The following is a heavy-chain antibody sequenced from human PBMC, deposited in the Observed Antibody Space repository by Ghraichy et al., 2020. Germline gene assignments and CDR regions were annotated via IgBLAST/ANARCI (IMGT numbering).Heavy chain of an antibody. D-gene: IGHD2-15*01. Sequence: SETLSLTCAVYGGSFSGYYWSWIRQPPGKRLEWIGEINHSGSTNYNPSLKSRVTISVDTSKNQFSLKLSSVTAADTAVYYCARGPVVAASTYYYYYGMDVWGQGTTVTVSS. CDR3: ARGPVVAASTYYYYYGMDV. CDR1: GGSFSGYY. J-gene: IGHJ6*02. V-gene: IGHV4-34*01. CDR2: INHSGST.